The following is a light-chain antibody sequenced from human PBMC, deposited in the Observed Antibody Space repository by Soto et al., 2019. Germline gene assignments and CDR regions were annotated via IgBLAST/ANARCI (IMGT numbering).Light chain of an antibody. Sequence: QSALTQPASVSGSPGQSITISCTGTSSDVGGYNYVSRYQQHPGKAPKFMIYDVSNRPSGVSNRFSGSKSGNTASLTISGLQAEDEADYYCSSYTSSSTLVFGGGTKLTVL. V-gene: IGLV2-14*01. CDR1: SSDVGGYNY. CDR2: DVS. J-gene: IGLJ2*01. CDR3: SSYTSSSTLV.